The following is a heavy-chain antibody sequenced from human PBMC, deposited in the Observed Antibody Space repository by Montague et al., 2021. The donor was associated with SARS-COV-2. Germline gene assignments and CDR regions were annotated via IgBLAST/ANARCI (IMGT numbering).Heavy chain of an antibody. V-gene: IGHV4-61*02. Sequence: TLSLTCTVSGGSISTGGYYWNWIRQSAGKGLEWIGRIYSSGSTNSRPSLKSRVTISLDTSKNQFSLWLSSVTAADTAVYYCARDPGYTSFTRWYFDLWGPGTLVTVPS. J-gene: IGHJ2*01. CDR2: IYSSGST. CDR3: ARDPGYTSFTRWYFDL. CDR1: GGSISTGGYY. D-gene: IGHD5-18*01.